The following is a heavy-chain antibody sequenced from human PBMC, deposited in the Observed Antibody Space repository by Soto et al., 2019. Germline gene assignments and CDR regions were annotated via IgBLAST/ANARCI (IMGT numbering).Heavy chain of an antibody. D-gene: IGHD1-20*01. CDR1: VGSISVSYYY. CDR3: ATSQKGYNRNYFDH. J-gene: IGHJ4*02. CDR2: VFYTGFT. V-gene: IGHV4-39*01. Sequence: SETLSITCAFSVGSISVSYYYWGWLRQSPGKGREWIGSVFYTGFTSYNPSLESRVSVSVDTSKNQFSLKVSGVSAADTAVYYCATSQKGYNRNYFDHWGQGAMVTVSS.